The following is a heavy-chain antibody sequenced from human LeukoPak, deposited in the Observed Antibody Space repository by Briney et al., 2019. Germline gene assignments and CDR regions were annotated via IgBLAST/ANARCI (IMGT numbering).Heavy chain of an antibody. CDR1: GFSFSRNY. Sequence: GGSLRLSCAASGFSFSRNYMTWVRQTLGKGLEWVSGISGSGDSTFYADSVKGRFTSSRDNSTNTLYLQRSSLRPEDTAVYYCTKWSGFGDDWGQGTLVTVSS. D-gene: IGHD3-10*01. CDR3: TKWSGFGDD. J-gene: IGHJ4*02. V-gene: IGHV3-23*01. CDR2: ISGSGDST.